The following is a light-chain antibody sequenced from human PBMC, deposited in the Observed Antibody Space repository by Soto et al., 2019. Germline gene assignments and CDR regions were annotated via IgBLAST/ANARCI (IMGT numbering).Light chain of an antibody. V-gene: IGKV3-20*01. CDR3: QQYGSSQT. Sequence: PGERATLSCRASQSVSNNYLAWYQQKPGQAPRLLIYGASNRATGIPDRFSGSGSGTDFTLTISRLEPEDFAVYYCQQYGSSQTFGQGTKVDIK. J-gene: IGKJ1*01. CDR1: QSVSNNY. CDR2: GAS.